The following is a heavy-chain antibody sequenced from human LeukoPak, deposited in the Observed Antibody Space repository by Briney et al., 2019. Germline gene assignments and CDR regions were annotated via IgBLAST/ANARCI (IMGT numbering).Heavy chain of an antibody. V-gene: IGHV3-23*01. D-gene: IGHD3-16*01. CDR2: ISGGGGGT. Sequence: GGSLRLSCAASGFTFSSYAMSWVRQATGKGLEWVSAISGGGGGTYYADSVKGRFTISRDNSKNTLYLQMNSLRAEDTAVYYCAKGRYYFDYWGQGTLVTVSS. CDR1: GFTFSSYA. J-gene: IGHJ4*02. CDR3: AKGRYYFDY.